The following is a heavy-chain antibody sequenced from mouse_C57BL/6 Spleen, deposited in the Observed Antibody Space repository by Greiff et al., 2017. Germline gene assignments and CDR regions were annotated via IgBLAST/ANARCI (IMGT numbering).Heavy chain of an antibody. V-gene: IGHV5-4*01. Sequence: EVQGVESGGGLVKPGGSLKLSCAASGFTFSSYAMSWVRQTPEKRLEWVATISDGGSYTYYPDNVKGRFTISRDNAKNNLYLQMSHLQSEDTAMYYCARDLGDYGSSSWYFDVWGTGTTVTVSS. CDR1: GFTFSSYA. CDR2: ISDGGSYT. D-gene: IGHD1-1*01. CDR3: ARDLGDYGSSSWYFDV. J-gene: IGHJ1*03.